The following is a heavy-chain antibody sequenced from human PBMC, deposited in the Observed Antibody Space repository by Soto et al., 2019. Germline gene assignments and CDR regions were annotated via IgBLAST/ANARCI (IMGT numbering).Heavy chain of an antibody. J-gene: IGHJ3*02. CDR1: GCILSRYD. D-gene: IGHD6-13*01. CDR2: ISSDGSNK. V-gene: IGHV3-30*18. Sequence: QVQLVESGGGVVQPGRSLRLSCAASGCILSRYDMHWLRQAPGKGLEWVAVISSDGSNKYYADSVKGRFTISRDNSKNMLYLQMNSLRAEDTAMYYCAKVGSSWFEGAFDIWGQGTMVTVSS. CDR3: AKVGSSWFEGAFDI.